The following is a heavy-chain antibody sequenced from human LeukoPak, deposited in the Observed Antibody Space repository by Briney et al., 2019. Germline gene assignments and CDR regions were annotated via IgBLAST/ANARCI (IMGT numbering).Heavy chain of an antibody. J-gene: IGHJ4*02. CDR1: GGSISSYY. CDR3: VRQGTNSGYYLLDY. CDR2: IYSSGST. Sequence: SETLYLTCTVSGGSISSYYWSWIRQPAGKGLEWIGRIYSSGSTNYNPSLKSRVTMSVDTSKNQFSLKLSSVTAADTATYYCVRQGTNSGYYLLDYXGPGHLVTVSS. V-gene: IGHV4-4*07. D-gene: IGHD3-3*01.